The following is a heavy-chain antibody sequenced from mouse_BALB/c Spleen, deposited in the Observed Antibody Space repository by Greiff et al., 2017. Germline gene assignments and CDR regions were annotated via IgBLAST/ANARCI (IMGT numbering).Heavy chain of an antibody. V-gene: IGHV1-54*01. D-gene: IGHD3-1*01. Sequence: QVQLKESGAELVRPGTSVKVSCKASGYAFTNYLIEWVKQRPGQGLEWIGVINPGSGGTNYNEKFKGKATLTADKSSSTAYMQLSSLTSDDSAVYFCARSSGYGGAMDDWGQGTTVTVSS. J-gene: IGHJ4*01. CDR1: GYAFTNYL. CDR2: INPGSGGT. CDR3: ARSSGYGGAMDD.